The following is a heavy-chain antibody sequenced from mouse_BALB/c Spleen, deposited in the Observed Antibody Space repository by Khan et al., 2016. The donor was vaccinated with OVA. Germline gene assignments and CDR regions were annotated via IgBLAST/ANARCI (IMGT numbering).Heavy chain of an antibody. CDR2: IRNKANGYTT. D-gene: IGHD1-1*01. J-gene: IGHJ1*01. V-gene: IGHV7-3*02. Sequence: EVELVESGGGLVQPGGSLRLSCATSGFTFTDYYMSWVRQPPGKAFEWLGFIRNKANGYTTEYSASVKGRFTISRDNSQSVLYLQMNTLRAEDSATYYCTRETVVDIYWYFDVWGAGTTVTVSS. CDR3: TRETVVDIYWYFDV. CDR1: GFTFTDYY.